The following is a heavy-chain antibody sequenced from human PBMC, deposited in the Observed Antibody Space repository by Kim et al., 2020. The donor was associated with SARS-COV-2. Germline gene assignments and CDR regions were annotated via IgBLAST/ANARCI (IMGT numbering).Heavy chain of an antibody. Sequence: VKGRFTVSRDNAKNSLYLKMNSLRAEDTAVYYCARDVSVAAAATFDAFDIWGQGTMVTVSS. CDR3: ARDVSVAAAATFDAFDI. J-gene: IGHJ3*02. D-gene: IGHD6-13*01. V-gene: IGHV3-21*01.